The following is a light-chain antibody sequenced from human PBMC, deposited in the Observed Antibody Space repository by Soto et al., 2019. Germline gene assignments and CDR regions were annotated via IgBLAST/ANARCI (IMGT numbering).Light chain of an antibody. CDR1: QSLLHNNGYNY. J-gene: IGKJ1*01. Sequence: DVVMTQSPLSLPVTPGEPASISCRSNQSLLHNNGYNYLDWYLQKPGQSPQLLIYMVSYRASGVPDRFSGSGSGTDFTLTISRVEAEDVGIYYCMQPLHTPPWTFGQATKVDIK. CDR3: MQPLHTPPWT. V-gene: IGKV2-28*01. CDR2: MVS.